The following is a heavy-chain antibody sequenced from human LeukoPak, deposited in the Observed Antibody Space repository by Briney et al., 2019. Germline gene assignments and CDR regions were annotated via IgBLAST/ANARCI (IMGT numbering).Heavy chain of an antibody. CDR1: GFTFSNAW. J-gene: IGHJ4*02. V-gene: IGHV3-15*07. D-gene: IGHD5-12*01. CDR3: TTAPLNPRGYEIDY. Sequence: GGSLRLSCAASGFTFSNAWMNWVRQAPGKGLEWVGRIKSKTDGGTTDYAAPVKGRFTISRDDSKNTLYLQMNSLETEDAAIYYCTTAPLNPRGYEIDYWGQGTLVTVSS. CDR2: IKSKTDGGTT.